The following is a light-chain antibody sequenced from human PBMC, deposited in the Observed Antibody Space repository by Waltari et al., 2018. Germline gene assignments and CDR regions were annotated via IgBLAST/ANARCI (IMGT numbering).Light chain of an antibody. J-gene: IGKJ1*01. V-gene: IGKV1-5*03. CDR2: KAS. CDR3: LQYNSLWT. CDR1: QSVSAW. Sequence: DIQMTQSPSSLSASVGDRVTITCRASQSVSAWLAWYQQKPGKAPNLLIYKASRLESGVPARFGGSGSGTEFTLTISSLQPDDFATYYCLQYNSLWTFGQGTKVEIK.